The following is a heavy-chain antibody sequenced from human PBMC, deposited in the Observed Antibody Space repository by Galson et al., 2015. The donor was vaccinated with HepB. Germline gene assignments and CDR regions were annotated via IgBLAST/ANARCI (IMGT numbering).Heavy chain of an antibody. J-gene: IGHJ5*02. CDR1: GYTFTSYG. D-gene: IGHD6-19*01. Sequence: SVKVSCKASGYTFTSYGISWVRQAPGQGLEWMGWISAYNGNTNYAQKLQGRVTMTTDTSTSTAYMELRSLRSDDTAVYYCARDQMSSGWYLAGWFDPWGQGTLVTVSS. V-gene: IGHV1-18*04. CDR3: ARDQMSSGWYLAGWFDP. CDR2: ISAYNGNT.